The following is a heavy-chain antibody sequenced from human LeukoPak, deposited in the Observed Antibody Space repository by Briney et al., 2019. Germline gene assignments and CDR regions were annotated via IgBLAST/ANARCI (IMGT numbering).Heavy chain of an antibody. CDR1: GFTFSSYG. D-gene: IGHD2-21*02. V-gene: IGHV3-30*03. J-gene: IGHJ5*02. CDR2: ISYDGSNK. Sequence: GGSLRLSCAASGFTFSSYGIHWVRQAPGKGLEWVAVISYDGSNKYYADSVKGRFTVSRDNSKNTLYLQMNSLRAEDTAVYYCAHPPCINCYSRTGVPWGQGTLVTVSS. CDR3: AHPPCINCYSRTGVP.